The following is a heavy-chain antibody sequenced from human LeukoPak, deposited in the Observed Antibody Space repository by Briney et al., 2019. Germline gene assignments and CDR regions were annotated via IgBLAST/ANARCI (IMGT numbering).Heavy chain of an antibody. V-gene: IGHV1-2*02. J-gene: IGHJ4*02. D-gene: IGHD1-26*01. Sequence: ASVKVSCKASGYTFTGYYVHWVRQAPGQGPEWVGWLNPDSGGTNYAQKFQARVTMTRDTSITTAYMELRRLTSDDTAVYYCARGAHSGTYFLIDYWGQGTLVTVSS. CDR2: LNPDSGGT. CDR1: GYTFTGYY. CDR3: ARGAHSGTYFLIDY.